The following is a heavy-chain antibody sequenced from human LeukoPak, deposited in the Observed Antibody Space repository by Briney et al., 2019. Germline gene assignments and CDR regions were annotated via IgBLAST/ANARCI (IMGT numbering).Heavy chain of an antibody. CDR1: GSSFTSYW. CDR3: ASQRWLQSRAAFDI. J-gene: IGHJ3*02. Sequence: GASLKISCKGSGSSFTSYWISWVRQLPGKGLEWMGIIYPGDSDTRYSPSFQGEVTISADKSISTSYLQWSSLRASDTAMYYCASQRWLQSRAAFDIWGQGTMVTVSS. V-gene: IGHV5-51*01. D-gene: IGHD5-24*01. CDR2: IYPGDSDT.